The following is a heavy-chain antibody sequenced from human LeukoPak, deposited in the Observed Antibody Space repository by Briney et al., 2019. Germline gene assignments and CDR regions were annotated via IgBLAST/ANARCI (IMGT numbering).Heavy chain of an antibody. CDR1: GDSISSNSYY. J-gene: IGHJ6*03. V-gene: IGHV4-39*07. Sequence: SETLSLTCTVSGDSISSNSYYWGWIRQPPGKGLEWIGSIYYSGSTYYNPSLKSRVTISVDTSKNQFSLKLSSVTAADTAMYYCARDNTALIISDYYYMDVWGKGATVTVSS. CDR2: IYYSGST. D-gene: IGHD5-18*01. CDR3: ARDNTALIISDYYYMDV.